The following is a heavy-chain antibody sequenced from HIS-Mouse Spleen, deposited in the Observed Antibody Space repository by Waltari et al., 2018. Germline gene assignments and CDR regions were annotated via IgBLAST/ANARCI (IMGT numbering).Heavy chain of an antibody. J-gene: IGHJ4*02. CDR2: ISWNSGSI. V-gene: IGHV3-9*01. CDR3: AKDGRSLNY. Sequence: EVQLVESGGGLVQPGRSLRLSCAASGFTFDDYAMHWVRQAPGKGLEWVSGISWNSGSIGYADSVKGRFTISRDNVKNSLYLQMNSLRAEDTALYYCAKDGRSLNYWGQGTLVTVSS. CDR1: GFTFDDYA.